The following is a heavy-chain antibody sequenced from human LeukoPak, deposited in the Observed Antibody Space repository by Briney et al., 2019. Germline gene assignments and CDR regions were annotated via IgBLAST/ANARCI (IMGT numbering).Heavy chain of an antibody. Sequence: PSETLSLTCTVSGGSISSYYLNWIRRPPGKGLEWVGYIYYSGSTNYNPSLKSRVTISLDTSKNQFSLKQSSVTAADTVVYYCARSGSYAAAGDYWGQGTLVTVSS. D-gene: IGHD2-15*01. V-gene: IGHV4-59*08. CDR2: IYYSGST. J-gene: IGHJ4*02. CDR3: ARSGSYAAAGDY. CDR1: GGSISSYY.